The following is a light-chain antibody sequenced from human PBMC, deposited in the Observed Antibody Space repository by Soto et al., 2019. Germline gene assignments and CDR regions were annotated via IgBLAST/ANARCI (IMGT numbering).Light chain of an antibody. V-gene: IGKV1-5*01. CDR3: QRDDSSSPT. CDR1: QNISVW. J-gene: IGKJ2*01. Sequence: DIQMTQSPSTLSASVGDGVTITCRASQNISVWLAWYQQRPGKAPKFLIYDASNLETGVSSRFSGSGSGTEFTLTIRSLQPDDFATYYGQRDDSSSPTFGQGTKLEIK. CDR2: DAS.